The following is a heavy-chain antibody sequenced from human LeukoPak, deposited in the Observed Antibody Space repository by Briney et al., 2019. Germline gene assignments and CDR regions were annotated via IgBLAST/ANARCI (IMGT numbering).Heavy chain of an antibody. V-gene: IGHV3-21*01. CDR2: ISSGSSYI. Sequence: KAGGSLRLSCAASGFTFSSYSMNWVRQAPGKGLEWVSSISSGSSYIYYADSVKGRFTISRDNAKNSLYLQMNSLRAEDTAVYYCARPPFEYSSSSGWFDPWGQGTLVTVSS. CDR1: GFTFSSYS. CDR3: ARPPFEYSSSSGWFDP. J-gene: IGHJ5*02. D-gene: IGHD6-6*01.